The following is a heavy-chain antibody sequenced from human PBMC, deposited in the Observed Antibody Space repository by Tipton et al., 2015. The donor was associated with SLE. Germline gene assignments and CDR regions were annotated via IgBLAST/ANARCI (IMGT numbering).Heavy chain of an antibody. CDR3: ARLRSDILTGYYSGATYYFDY. Sequence: TLSLTCTVSGGSISSYYWSWIRQPPGKGLEWIGYIYYSGGTNYNPSLKSRVTISVDTSKNQFSLQLSPVTAADTAVYYCARLRSDILTGYYSGATYYFDYWGQGTLVTVSS. CDR2: IYYSGGT. V-gene: IGHV4-59*01. D-gene: IGHD3-9*01. CDR1: GGSISSYY. J-gene: IGHJ4*02.